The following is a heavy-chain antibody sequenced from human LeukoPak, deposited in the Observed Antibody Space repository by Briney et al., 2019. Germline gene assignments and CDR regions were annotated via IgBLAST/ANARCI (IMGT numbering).Heavy chain of an antibody. D-gene: IGHD1-1*01. J-gene: IGHJ4*02. Sequence: SETLSLTCTVSGGSVSGGSYYWGWIRQAPGKGLEWIGNIDYSGSTYNNLSLKSRVTISVDTSKNQVSLKLSSVTAADTAVYYCVRRGTTGTDFGYWGQGTLVTVSS. CDR1: GGSVSGGSYY. CDR2: IDYSGST. V-gene: IGHV4-39*01. CDR3: VRRGTTGTDFGY.